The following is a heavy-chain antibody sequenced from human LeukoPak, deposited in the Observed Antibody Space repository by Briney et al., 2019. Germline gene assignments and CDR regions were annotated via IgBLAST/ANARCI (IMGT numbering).Heavy chain of an antibody. CDR3: ARDTKTIVVDLNQFDY. CDR2: ISAYNGNT. V-gene: IGHV1-18*01. D-gene: IGHD3-22*01. CDR1: GYTFTSYG. J-gene: IGHJ4*02. Sequence: ASVKVSCKASGYTFTSYGISWARQAPGQGLEWMGWISAYNGNTNYAQKLQGRVTMTTDTSTSTAYMELRSLRSDDTAVYYCARDTKTIVVDLNQFDYWGQGTLVTVSS.